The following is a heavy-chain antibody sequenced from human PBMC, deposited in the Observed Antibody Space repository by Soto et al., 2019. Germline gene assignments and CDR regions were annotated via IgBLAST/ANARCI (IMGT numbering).Heavy chain of an antibody. Sequence: ASVKVSCKASGHTFSTYDINWVRQATGQGLEWMGWMNPNNGNTGYAQKFQGRVTMTRNNSISTAYMELSGLKYEDTAVYYCARRKDRSGHIYFDYWGQGTLVTVSS. CDR2: MNPNNGNT. V-gene: IGHV1-8*01. CDR1: GHTFSTYD. J-gene: IGHJ4*02. CDR3: ARRKDRSGHIYFDY.